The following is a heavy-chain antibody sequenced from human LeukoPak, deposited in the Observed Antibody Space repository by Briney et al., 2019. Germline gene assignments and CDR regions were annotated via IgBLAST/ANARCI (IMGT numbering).Heavy chain of an antibody. CDR3: AKCNGIAVVRGFDP. J-gene: IGHJ5*02. CDR1: GNYW. D-gene: IGHD6-19*01. CDR2: INSDGSWT. Sequence: GGSLRLSCAASGNYWMHWVRQVPGKGLVWVSHINSDGSWTSYADSVKGRFTISKDNAKNTVYLQMNSLRAEDTAVYYCAKCNGIAVVRGFDPWGQGTLVTVSS. V-gene: IGHV3-74*01.